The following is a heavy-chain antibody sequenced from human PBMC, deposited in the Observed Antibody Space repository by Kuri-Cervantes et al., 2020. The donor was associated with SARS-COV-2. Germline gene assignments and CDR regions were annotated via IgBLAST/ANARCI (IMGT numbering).Heavy chain of an antibody. J-gene: IGHJ6*03. CDR1: GYSISSGYY. Sequence: SETLSLTCAVSGYSISSGYYWGWVRQPPGKGLEWIGSIYYSGSTYYNPSLKSRVTISVDTSKNQFSLKLSSVTAADTAVCYCARGSTGYYYYYMDVWGKGTTVTVSS. D-gene: IGHD3-9*01. CDR3: ARGSTGYYYYYMDV. CDR2: IYYSGST. V-gene: IGHV4-38-2*01.